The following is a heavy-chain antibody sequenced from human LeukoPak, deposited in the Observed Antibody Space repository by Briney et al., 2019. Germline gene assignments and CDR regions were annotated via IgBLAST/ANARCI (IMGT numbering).Heavy chain of an antibody. CDR2: INPNSGDT. Sequence: ASVKVSCKASGYTFTSDYMHWVRQAPGEGGEGMGWINPNSGDTNYAQKFQARFTITSDTSISTAYMELSRLRSDDTAVYYCARYCSSTSCSIYNWFDHWGPGTLVTVSS. V-gene: IGHV1-2*02. CDR1: GYTFTSDY. CDR3: ARYCSSTSCSIYNWFDH. D-gene: IGHD2-2*01. J-gene: IGHJ5*02.